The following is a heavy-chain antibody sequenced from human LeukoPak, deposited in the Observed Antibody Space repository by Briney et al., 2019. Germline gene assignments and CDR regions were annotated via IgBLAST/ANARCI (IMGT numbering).Heavy chain of an antibody. CDR1: GYTFTRYF. Sequence: ASVKVSCKASGYTFTRYFISWVRQAPGQGLEWMGWINPYNGDTNYPRNLQDRGTMTRDTSTRTAYMELRSLPSDDTAVYYCASDVIVVPGDGYYYGMAVWGQGTTVTVSS. CDR3: ASDVIVVPGDGYYYGMAV. D-gene: IGHD2-2*01. J-gene: IGHJ6*02. CDR2: INPYNGDT. V-gene: IGHV1-18*01.